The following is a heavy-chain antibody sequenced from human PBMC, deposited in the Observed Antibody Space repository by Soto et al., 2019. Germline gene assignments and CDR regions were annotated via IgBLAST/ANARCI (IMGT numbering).Heavy chain of an antibody. D-gene: IGHD4-17*01. J-gene: IGHJ6*02. Sequence: EVQLVESGGGLVQPGGSLRLSCAASGFTVSSNYMSWVRQAPGKGLEWVSVIYSGGSTCYADSVKGRFTISRDNSXNXLXPQMNSLSAEDTAVYYCARAPDCGDYGSYSYYGMDVWGQGTTVTVSS. CDR1: GFTVSSNY. CDR3: ARAPDCGDYGSYSYYGMDV. V-gene: IGHV3-66*01. CDR2: IYSGGST.